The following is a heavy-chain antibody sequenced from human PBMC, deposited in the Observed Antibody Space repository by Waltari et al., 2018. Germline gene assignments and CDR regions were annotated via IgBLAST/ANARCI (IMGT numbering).Heavy chain of an antibody. D-gene: IGHD2-2*01. CDR3: VREVVPTSTIVVNWFDP. Sequence: QVQLVQSGSELKKPGASVKVSCKASGYTFTSYAINWLRRAPGQGLGLMGWVNTNTGNPIHVQGFTGRFVFSLDTSVSTAYLQISSLKAEDTAVYYCVREVVPTSTIVVNWFDPWGQGTLVTVSS. V-gene: IGHV7-4-1*02. J-gene: IGHJ5*02. CDR2: VNTNTGNP. CDR1: GYTFTSYA.